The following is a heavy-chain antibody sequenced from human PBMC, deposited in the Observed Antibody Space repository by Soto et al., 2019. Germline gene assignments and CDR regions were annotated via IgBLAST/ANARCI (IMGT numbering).Heavy chain of an antibody. J-gene: IGHJ6*02. CDR2: ISVSGGST. D-gene: IGHD2-8*01. Sequence: EVQLLESGGGLVQPGGSLRLSCAASGFTFSDYAMSWVRQAPGKGLEWVSVISVSGGSTYYADSVKGRFTISRDNSKNTLYLQMNTLRAEDTAVYYCAKSHVFHYYHYNMDVWGQGTTVTVSS. CDR1: GFTFSDYA. CDR3: AKSHVFHYYHYNMDV. V-gene: IGHV3-23*01.